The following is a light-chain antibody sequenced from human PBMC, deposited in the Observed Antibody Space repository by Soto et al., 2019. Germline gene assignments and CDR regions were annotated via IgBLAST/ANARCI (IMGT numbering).Light chain of an antibody. CDR3: QQYNTWPLT. Sequence: EIVMTQSPATLSVSPGERTTLSCRASQSLSNNLAWYQQKPGQAPRLLIYFTSTRATGIPARFSSSGSGTNFPLTISSLQSEDFAVYYCQQYNTWPLTFGGGTKVETK. CDR2: FTS. CDR1: QSLSNN. J-gene: IGKJ4*01. V-gene: IGKV3-15*01.